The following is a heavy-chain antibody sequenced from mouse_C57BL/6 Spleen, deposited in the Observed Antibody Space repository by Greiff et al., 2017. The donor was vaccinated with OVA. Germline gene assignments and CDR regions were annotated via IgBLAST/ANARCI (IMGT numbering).Heavy chain of an antibody. CDR3: ARSSVSFDY. V-gene: IGHV1-82*01. Sequence: VKLMESGPELVKPGASVKISCKASGYAFSSSWMNWVKQRPGKGLEWIGRIYPGDGDTNYNGKFKGKATLTADKSSSTAYMQLSSLTSEDSAVYFCARSSVSFDYWGQGTTLTVSS. D-gene: IGHD3-1*01. J-gene: IGHJ2*01. CDR2: IYPGDGDT. CDR1: GYAFSSSW.